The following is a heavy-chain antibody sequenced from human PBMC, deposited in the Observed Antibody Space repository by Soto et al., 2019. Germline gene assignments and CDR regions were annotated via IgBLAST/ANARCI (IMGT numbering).Heavy chain of an antibody. V-gene: IGHV1-18*01. D-gene: IGHD6-13*01. CDR1: GYTFTNYG. CDR2: INAYNGNT. Sequence: QFQLVQSGAEVKKPGASVKVSCKASGYTFTNYGISWVRQAPGRGLEWMGWINAYNGNTKSAQKLQGRVTLTTDTSTSTAYMALRSLRSDDTAVYYCARDAAAGLNDCWGQGTLVTFSS. CDR3: ARDAAAGLNDC. J-gene: IGHJ4*02.